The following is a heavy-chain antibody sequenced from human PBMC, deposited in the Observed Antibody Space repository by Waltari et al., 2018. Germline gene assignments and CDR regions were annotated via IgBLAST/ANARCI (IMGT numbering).Heavy chain of an antibody. V-gene: IGHV3-33*01. CDR2: IWYDGSNK. Sequence: QVQLVESGGGVVQPGRSLRLSCAASGFTFSSYGMHWVRQAPGKGLEWVAGIWYDGSNKYYADSVKGRFTISRDNSKNTLYLQMNSLRAEDTAVYYCARDWEQLCGDYWGQGTLVTVSS. J-gene: IGHJ4*02. CDR3: ARDWEQLCGDY. D-gene: IGHD5-18*01. CDR1: GFTFSSYG.